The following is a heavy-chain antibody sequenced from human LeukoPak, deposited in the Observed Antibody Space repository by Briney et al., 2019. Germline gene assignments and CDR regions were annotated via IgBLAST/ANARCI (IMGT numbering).Heavy chain of an antibody. D-gene: IGHD3-3*01. CDR2: IYYSGST. CDR1: GGSISSYY. V-gene: IGHV4-59*01. J-gene: IGHJ6*03. Sequence: SETLSLTCTVSGGSISSYYWSWIRQPPGKGLEWIGYIYYSGSTNYNPSLKSRVTISVDTSKNQFSLKLSSVTAADTAVHYCALGKLRFLEWLLTDYYYMDVWGKGTTVTVSS. CDR3: ALGKLRFLEWLLTDYYYMDV.